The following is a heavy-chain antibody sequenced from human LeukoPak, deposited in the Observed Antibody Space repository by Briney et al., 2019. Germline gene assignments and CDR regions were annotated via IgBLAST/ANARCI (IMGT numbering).Heavy chain of an antibody. CDR1: GGSFSGYY. J-gene: IGHJ4*02. CDR2: INHSGST. CDR3: ARGLAAAGGY. D-gene: IGHD6-13*01. Sequence: SETLSLTCAVYGGSFSGYYWSWIRQPPGKGLEWIGEINHSGSTNYNPSLKSRVTISVDTSKDQFSLKLSSVTAADTAVYYCARGLAAAGGYWGQGTLVTVSS. V-gene: IGHV4-34*01.